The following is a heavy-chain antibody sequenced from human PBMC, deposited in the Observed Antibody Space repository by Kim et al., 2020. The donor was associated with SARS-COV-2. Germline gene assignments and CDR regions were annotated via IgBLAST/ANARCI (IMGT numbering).Heavy chain of an antibody. CDR3: SSPRGTYRSGWHREVDV. Sequence: SETLSLTCTVSGDSISSGGFYWCWIRQPPGKGLEWIASIDYIGRTYHNASLKSRVTISADTSKNQFSLKLSSVTAADTAVYYCSSPRGTYRSGWHREVDV. J-gene: IGHJ6*01. V-gene: IGHV4-39*01. D-gene: IGHD6-19*01. CDR1: GDSISSGGFY. CDR2: IDYIGRT.